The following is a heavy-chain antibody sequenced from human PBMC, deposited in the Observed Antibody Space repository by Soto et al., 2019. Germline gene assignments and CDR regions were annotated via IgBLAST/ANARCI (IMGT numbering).Heavy chain of an antibody. CDR1: GFTFSNAW. CDR3: TTHMVTEHHYYYYYMDV. CDR2: IKSKTDGGTT. V-gene: IGHV3-15*01. Sequence: GGSLRLSCAASGFTFSNAWMNWVRQAPGKGLEWVGRIKSKTDGGTTDYAAPVKGRFTISSDDSKNTLYLQMNSLKTEDTAVYYCTTHMVTEHHYYYYYMDVWGKGTTVTVSS. J-gene: IGHJ6*03. D-gene: IGHD2-21*02.